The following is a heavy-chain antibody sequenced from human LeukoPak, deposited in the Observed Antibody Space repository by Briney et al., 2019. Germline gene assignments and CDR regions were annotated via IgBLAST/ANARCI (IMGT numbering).Heavy chain of an antibody. CDR1: GFTFSSYG. D-gene: IGHD6-13*01. J-gene: IGHJ4*02. CDR2: ISYHGSNK. V-gene: IGHV3-30*03. Sequence: GGSLGLSCAASGFTFSSYGMHWVRQAPGKGLEWVAVISYHGSNKYYADSVKGRFTISRDNSKNTLYLQMNSLRAEDTAVYYCAAAGALDYRGQGTLVTVSS. CDR3: AAAGALDY.